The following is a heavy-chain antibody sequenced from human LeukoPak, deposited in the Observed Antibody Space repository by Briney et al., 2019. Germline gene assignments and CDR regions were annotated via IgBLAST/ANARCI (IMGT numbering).Heavy chain of an antibody. D-gene: IGHD4-11*01. J-gene: IGHJ4*02. Sequence: SETLSLTCTVSGGSIGSYYWSWVRQPPGKGLEWIGYIHYSGSTNYNPSLKSRVTTSIDTSKNQFSLNVTSVTAADAAVYYCARERTTVTAFDYWGQGTLVTVSS. V-gene: IGHV4-59*01. CDR1: GGSIGSYY. CDR2: IHYSGST. CDR3: ARERTTVTAFDY.